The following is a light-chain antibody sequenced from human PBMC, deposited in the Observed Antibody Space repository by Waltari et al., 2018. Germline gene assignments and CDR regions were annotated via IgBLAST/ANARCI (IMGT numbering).Light chain of an antibody. Sequence: DLQMTQSPSSLSASVGDSVIITCRASQSIGRYLNLYQQKPGKAPRLLIYGVSSLYSGVPSRFSGSGSETDFTLTISSLQPEDCATYYCQQSYSPVWTFGQGTKVEIK. CDR3: QQSYSPVWT. V-gene: IGKV1-39*01. CDR1: QSIGRY. J-gene: IGKJ1*01. CDR2: GVS.